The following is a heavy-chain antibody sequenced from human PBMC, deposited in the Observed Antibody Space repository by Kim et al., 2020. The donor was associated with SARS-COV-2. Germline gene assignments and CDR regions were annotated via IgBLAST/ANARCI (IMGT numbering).Heavy chain of an antibody. Sequence: KYPRKFQGGVTITRDTAASAAYMELSSLRSEDTAVYYCARRGESGYFDYWGQGTLVTVSS. CDR3: ARRGESGYFDY. J-gene: IGHJ4*02. D-gene: IGHD3-3*01. V-gene: IGHV1-3*01.